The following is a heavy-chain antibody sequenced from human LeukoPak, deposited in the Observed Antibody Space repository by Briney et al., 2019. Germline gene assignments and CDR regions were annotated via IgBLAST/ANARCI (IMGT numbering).Heavy chain of an antibody. J-gene: IGHJ4*02. V-gene: IGHV4-39*07. CDR1: GGSISSSYYY. Sequence: SETLSLTCTVSGGSISSSYYYWGWIRQPPGKGLEWIGSIYYSGSTYYNPSLKSRVTISVDTSKNQFSLKLRSVTAADTAVYYCARVLRNFDYWGQGTLVTVSS. CDR3: ARVLRNFDY. CDR2: IYYSGST.